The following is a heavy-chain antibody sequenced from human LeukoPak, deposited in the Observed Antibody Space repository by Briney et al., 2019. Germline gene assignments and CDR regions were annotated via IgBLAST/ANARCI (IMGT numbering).Heavy chain of an antibody. Sequence: GASVKVSCKASGYTFTSYGISWVRQAPGQGLEWVGWISAYNGNTNYAQKLQGRVTMTTDTSTSTAYMELRSLRSDDTAVYYCARGHHWGSYRYQFDYWGQGTLVTVSS. J-gene: IGHJ4*02. V-gene: IGHV1-18*01. CDR1: GYTFTSYG. D-gene: IGHD3-16*02. CDR2: ISAYNGNT. CDR3: ARGHHWGSYRYQFDY.